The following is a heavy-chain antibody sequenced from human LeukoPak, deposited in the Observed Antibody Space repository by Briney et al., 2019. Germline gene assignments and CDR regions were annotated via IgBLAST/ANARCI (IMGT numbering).Heavy chain of an antibody. J-gene: IGHJ4*02. CDR2: ISYDGSNK. CDR1: GFTFSSSG. V-gene: IGHV3-30*18. D-gene: IGHD1-1*01. Sequence: PGGSLRLSCAASGFTFSSSGMHWVRQAPGKGLEWVAVISYDGSNKYYADSVKGRFTISRDNSKNTLYLQMNSLRAEDTAVYYCTKHAQQLILGYFDYWGQGTLVTVSS. CDR3: TKHAQQLILGYFDY.